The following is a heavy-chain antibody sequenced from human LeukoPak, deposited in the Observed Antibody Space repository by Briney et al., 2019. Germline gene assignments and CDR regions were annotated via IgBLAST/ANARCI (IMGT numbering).Heavy chain of an antibody. Sequence: ASVKVSCKASGGTFSSYAISWVRQAPGQGLEWMGGIIPIFGTANYAQKLQGRVTMTTDTSTNTAYMELRSLRSDDTAVYYCARDAPLYCSGGSCYRWGEVDYWGQGTLVTVSS. J-gene: IGHJ4*02. D-gene: IGHD2-15*01. CDR2: IIPIFGTA. CDR1: GGTFSSYA. V-gene: IGHV1-69*05. CDR3: ARDAPLYCSGGSCYRWGEVDY.